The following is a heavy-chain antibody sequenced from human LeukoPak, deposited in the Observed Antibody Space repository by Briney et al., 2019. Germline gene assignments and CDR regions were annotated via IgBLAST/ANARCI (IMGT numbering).Heavy chain of an antibody. V-gene: IGHV6-1*01. CDR1: GDTFSSNSAA. D-gene: IGHD1-26*01. Sequence: ASQTLSLTCAVSGDTFSSNSAAWNWLRQAPARGLEWLVRTYYRSKWYNDYAVSVKSRINISPDTSKNQFSLQLNSVIPEDTAVYYCARTRWELLVYYYYGMDVWGQGTTVTVSS. J-gene: IGHJ6*02. CDR2: TYYRSKWYN. CDR3: ARTRWELLVYYYYGMDV.